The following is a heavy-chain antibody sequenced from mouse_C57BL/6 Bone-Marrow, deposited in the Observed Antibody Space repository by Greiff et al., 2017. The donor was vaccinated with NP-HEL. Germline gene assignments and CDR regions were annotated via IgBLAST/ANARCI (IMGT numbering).Heavy chain of an antibody. CDR1: GYTFTEYT. D-gene: IGHD2-4*01. V-gene: IGHV1-62-2*01. CDR2: FYPGSGSI. CDR3: ARHEERDYDVDYAMDY. Sequence: QVQLKESGAELVKPGASVKLSCKASGYTFTEYTIHWVKQRSGQGLEWIGWFYPGSGSIKYNEKFKDKATLTADKFSSTVYMELSRLTSEDSAVYFCARHEERDYDVDYAMDYWGQGTSVTVSS. J-gene: IGHJ4*01.